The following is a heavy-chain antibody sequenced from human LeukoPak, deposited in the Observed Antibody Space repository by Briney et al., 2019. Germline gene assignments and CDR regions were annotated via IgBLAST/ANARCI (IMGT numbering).Heavy chain of an antibody. J-gene: IGHJ5*02. CDR2: IYYSGST. V-gene: IGHV4-31*03. D-gene: IGHD5-18*01. CDR1: GGSISSGGYY. Sequence: SETLSLTCTVSGGSISSGGYYWIWIRQHPGKGLEGIGYIYYSGSTYYNPSLKSRVTISVDTSKNQFSLKLSSVTAADTAVYYCARDGDTAMVASWGQGTLVTVSS. CDR3: ARDGDTAMVAS.